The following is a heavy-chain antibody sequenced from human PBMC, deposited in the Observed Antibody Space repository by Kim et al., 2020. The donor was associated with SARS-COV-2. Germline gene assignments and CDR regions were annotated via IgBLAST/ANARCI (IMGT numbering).Heavy chain of an antibody. CDR1: GFTFSSYA. D-gene: IGHD3-9*01. J-gene: IGHJ6*02. Sequence: GGSLRLSCAASGFTFSSYAMSWVRQAPGKGLEWVSAISGSGGSTYYADSVKGRFTISRDNSKNTLYLQMNSLRAEDTAVYYCAKFFGPGRALRYFDWLRSYGMDVWGQGTTVTVSS. CDR2: ISGSGGST. CDR3: AKFFGPGRALRYFDWLRSYGMDV. V-gene: IGHV3-23*01.